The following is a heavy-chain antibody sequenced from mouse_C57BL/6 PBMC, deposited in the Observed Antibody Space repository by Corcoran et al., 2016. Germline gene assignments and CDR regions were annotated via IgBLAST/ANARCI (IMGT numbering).Heavy chain of an antibody. V-gene: IGHV1-26*01. Sequence: EVQLQQSGPELVKPGASVKISCKASGYTFTDYYMNWVKQSHGKSLEWIGDINPNNGGTSYNQKFKGKATLTVDKSSSTAYMELRSLTSEDSAVYYCARSAYYDYGSFAYWGQGTLVTVSA. D-gene: IGHD2-4*01. CDR2: INPNNGGT. J-gene: IGHJ3*01. CDR3: ARSAYYDYGSFAY. CDR1: GYTFTDYY.